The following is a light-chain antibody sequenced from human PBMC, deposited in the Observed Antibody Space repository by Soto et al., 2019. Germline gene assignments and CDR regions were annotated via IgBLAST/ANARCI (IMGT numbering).Light chain of an antibody. CDR1: SSDIGGSNS. J-gene: IGLJ2*01. V-gene: IGLV2-14*01. Sequence: QSVLTQPASVSGSPGQSITISCTGTSSDIGGSNSVSWYQQHPGQAPKLMISEVSNRPSGVSNRFSGSKSGNTASLAITGLQAEDEADYYCQSHDTKLDSVVFGGGTKVTVL. CDR3: QSHDTKLDSVV. CDR2: EVS.